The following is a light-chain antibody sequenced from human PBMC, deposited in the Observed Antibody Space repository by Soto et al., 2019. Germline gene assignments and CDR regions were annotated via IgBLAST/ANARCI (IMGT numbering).Light chain of an antibody. CDR1: QSVTYN. V-gene: IGKV3-15*01. Sequence: EIVMTQSPATLSVSPGETATLSCRASQSVTYNLAWYQQKPGQVPRLLIYGAFTRATGIPARFSGSGSGTEFTLTISSLQSEDFAVYYCQQYKNWPPLTFGGGTKVVIK. CDR3: QQYKNWPPLT. J-gene: IGKJ4*01. CDR2: GAF.